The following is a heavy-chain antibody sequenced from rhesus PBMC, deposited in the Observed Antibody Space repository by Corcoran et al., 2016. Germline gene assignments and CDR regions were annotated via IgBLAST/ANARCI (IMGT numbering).Heavy chain of an antibody. CDR1: GYSFTSYW. V-gene: IGHV5-20*02. CDR2: IDPSDSDT. Sequence: EVQLVQSGAEVKRPGESLKISCKTSGYSFTSYWISGVRQMPGKGLEGMGAIDPSDSDTRYSQSFQGQVTISADKSISTAYLQWSSLKASDTATYYCAKGVGSSSDYWGQGVLVTVSS. J-gene: IGHJ4*01. D-gene: IGHD5-12*01. CDR3: AKGVGSSSDY.